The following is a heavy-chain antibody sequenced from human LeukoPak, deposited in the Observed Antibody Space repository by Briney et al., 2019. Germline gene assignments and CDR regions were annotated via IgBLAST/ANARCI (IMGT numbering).Heavy chain of an antibody. J-gene: IGHJ1*01. V-gene: IGHV3-33*06. CDR3: AKYFASGSYYKLPH. CDR1: GFTFSSYG. CDR2: IWYDGSNK. D-gene: IGHD3-10*01. Sequence: PGGSLRLSCAASGFTFSSYGMHWVRQAPGKGLEWVAVIWYDGSNKYYADSVKGRFTISRDNSKNTLYLQMNSLRAEDTAVYYCAKYFASGSYYKLPHWGQGTLVTVSS.